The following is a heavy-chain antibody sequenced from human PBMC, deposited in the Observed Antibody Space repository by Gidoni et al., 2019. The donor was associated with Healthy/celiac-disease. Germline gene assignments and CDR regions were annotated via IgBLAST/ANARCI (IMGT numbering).Heavy chain of an antibody. Sequence: EVQLVVSGGGLVQPGGSLRISCAASGFTFSSYDMHWVRQATGKGLEWVSAIGTAGDTYYPGSVKGRFTISRENAKNSLYLQMNSLRAGDTAVYYCARDYYGSGSYGHYYYYYGMDVWGQGTTVTVSS. CDR1: GFTFSSYD. D-gene: IGHD3-10*01. CDR3: ARDYYGSGSYGHYYYYYGMDV. V-gene: IGHV3-13*01. CDR2: IGTAGDT. J-gene: IGHJ6*02.